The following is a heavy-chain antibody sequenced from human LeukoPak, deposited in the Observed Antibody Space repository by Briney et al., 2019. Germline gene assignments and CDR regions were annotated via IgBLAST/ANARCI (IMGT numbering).Heavy chain of an antibody. D-gene: IGHD2-8*01. CDR1: GGSISSNY. Sequence: SETLSLTCTVSGGSISSNYWSWIRQPSGKGLEWIGRIYTSGTTNYNPSLKSRDTMSVDTSKNQFSLKLSSVTAADTAVYYCARGSWANGFDYWGQGTLVTVSS. J-gene: IGHJ4*02. CDR3: ARGSWANGFDY. CDR2: IYTSGTT. V-gene: IGHV4-4*07.